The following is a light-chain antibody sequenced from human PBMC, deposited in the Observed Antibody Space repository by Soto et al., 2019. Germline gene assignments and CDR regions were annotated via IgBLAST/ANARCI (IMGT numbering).Light chain of an antibody. CDR1: QSVSSY. Sequence: EIVLTQSPATLSLSPGERATLSCRASQSVSSYLAWYQQKPGQAPRLLIYDASNRATGIPARFSGSGSGTDFPLTISSLEPQDFASYYCPQRSNWPPVTFGGGTKVEIK. CDR3: PQRSNWPPVT. J-gene: IGKJ4*01. V-gene: IGKV3-11*01. CDR2: DAS.